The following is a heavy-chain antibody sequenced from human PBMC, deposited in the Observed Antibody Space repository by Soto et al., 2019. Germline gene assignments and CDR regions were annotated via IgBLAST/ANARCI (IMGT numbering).Heavy chain of an antibody. V-gene: IGHV4-38-2*02. CDR1: GFSISSGFY. J-gene: IGHJ4*02. CDR3: AREKVGTTFFDN. Sequence: WETLSLTCIVTGFSISSGFYWSWVRQTPGKGLEWIGSIYRPGNSYRNPSLEGRLIVSMDLSNNQFFLKLASVTAADTAIYYCAREKVGTTFFDNWGQGTQVTVSS. CDR2: IYRPGNS. D-gene: IGHD1-1*01.